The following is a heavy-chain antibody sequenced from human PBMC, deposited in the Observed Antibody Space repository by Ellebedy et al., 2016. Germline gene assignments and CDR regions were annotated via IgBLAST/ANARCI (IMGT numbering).Heavy chain of an antibody. CDR2: IYHSGST. CDR1: GYPISSGYY. D-gene: IGHD1-20*01. CDR3: ARYNWNYFDY. V-gene: IGHV4-38-2*02. Sequence: SETLSLTXTVSGYPISSGYYWGWIRQPPGKGLEWIGSIYHSGSTYYNPSLRSRVTISVDTSKNQFSLKLSSVTAADTAVYYCARYNWNYFDYWGQGTLVTVSS. J-gene: IGHJ4*02.